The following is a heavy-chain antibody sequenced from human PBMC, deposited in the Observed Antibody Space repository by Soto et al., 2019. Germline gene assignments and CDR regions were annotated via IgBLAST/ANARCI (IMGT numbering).Heavy chain of an antibody. Sequence: QVQLVESGGDVVDPGRSLRLSCAASGVTFSNYGMHWSRQSPGKGLEWVAAILSDGSNKYYADSVKGRFTISRDNSENTLYLHMNSLSAEDTAVYYCEGGTYYFDYFGQGTLVTVSS. CDR2: ILSDGSNK. J-gene: IGHJ4*02. CDR1: GVTFSNYG. D-gene: IGHD1-26*01. V-gene: IGHV3-33*01. CDR3: EGGTYYFDY.